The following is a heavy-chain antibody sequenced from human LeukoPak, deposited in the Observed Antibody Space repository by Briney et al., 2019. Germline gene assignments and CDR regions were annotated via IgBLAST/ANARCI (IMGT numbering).Heavy chain of an antibody. V-gene: IGHV1-69*04. Sequence: SVKVSCKASGVTFSSYAISWVRQAPGQGLEWMGRIIPILGIANYAQTFKGRVTITADKSKNTAYMELSSLRLEDTAVYYCSREGQAVVVTAISFWFDPWGQGTLVTVSS. D-gene: IGHD2-21*02. J-gene: IGHJ5*02. CDR1: GVTFSSYA. CDR2: IIPILGIA. CDR3: SREGQAVVVTAISFWFDP.